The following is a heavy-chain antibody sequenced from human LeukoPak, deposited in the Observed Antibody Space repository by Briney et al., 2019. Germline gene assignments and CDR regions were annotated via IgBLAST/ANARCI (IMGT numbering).Heavy chain of an antibody. Sequence: GGSLRLSCAASGFTFSDYYMSWARQAPGKGLEWVSSISANGGETSYADSVKGRFTISRDNSKNTLFLQMNSLRVEDSAVYYCATDREGDPSCYYLVGGQGTLITVSS. J-gene: IGHJ4*02. CDR1: GFTFSDYY. CDR2: ISANGGET. V-gene: IGHV3-23*01. CDR3: ATDREGDPSCYYLV. D-gene: IGHD3-22*01.